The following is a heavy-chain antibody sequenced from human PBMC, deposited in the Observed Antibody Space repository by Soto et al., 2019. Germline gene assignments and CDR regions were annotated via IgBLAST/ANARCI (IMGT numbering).Heavy chain of an antibody. Sequence: SVKVSCKASGGTFSSYAISWVRQAPGQGLEWMGGIIPIFGTANYAQKFQGRVTITADESTSTAYMELNSLKTEDTAVYYCTRRAVPAAIDHYYYYGMDVWGQGTTVTVSS. CDR3: TRRAVPAAIDHYYYYGMDV. V-gene: IGHV1-69*13. D-gene: IGHD2-2*02. CDR1: GGTFSSYA. J-gene: IGHJ6*02. CDR2: IIPIFGTA.